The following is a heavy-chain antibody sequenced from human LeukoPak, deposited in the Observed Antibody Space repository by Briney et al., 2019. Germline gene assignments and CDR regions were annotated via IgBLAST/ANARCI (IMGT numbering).Heavy chain of an antibody. Sequence: PGGSLRLSCAASGFTFSSYWMSWVRQAPGKGLEGVANIKQDGSEKYYVDSVKGRFTISRDNAKNSLYLQMNSLRAEDTAVYYCARDTYPVATPFDYWGQGTLVTVSS. J-gene: IGHJ4*02. CDR1: GFTFSSYW. V-gene: IGHV3-7*01. CDR2: IKQDGSEK. D-gene: IGHD5-12*01. CDR3: ARDTYPVATPFDY.